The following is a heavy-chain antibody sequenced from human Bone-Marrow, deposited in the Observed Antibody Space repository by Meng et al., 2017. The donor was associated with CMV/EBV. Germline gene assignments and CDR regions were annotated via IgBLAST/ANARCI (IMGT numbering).Heavy chain of an antibody. CDR3: AREIWSGSYFDN. CDR2: IYYSGST. Sequence: SETLSLTCTVSGGSISSSSYYWGWIRQPPGKGLEWIGSIYYSGSTYYNPSLKSRVTISVDTSKNQFSLRLNSMTAADTAVYHCAREIWSGSYFDNWGQGTLVTVSS. D-gene: IGHD3-3*01. CDR1: GGSISSSSYY. V-gene: IGHV4-39*07. J-gene: IGHJ4*02.